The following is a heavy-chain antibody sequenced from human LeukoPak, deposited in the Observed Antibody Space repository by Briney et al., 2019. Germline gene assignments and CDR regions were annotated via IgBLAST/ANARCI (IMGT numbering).Heavy chain of an antibody. CDR1: GYTFTNYA. Sequence: ASVKVSCKASGYTFTNYAIHWVRQAPGQRLEWMGWINAGNGNTKYSQKFQGRVTSTRDTSASTAYMYLSSLRSEDTAVYYCASPTSRAAGTFHFQHWGQGTLVTVSS. V-gene: IGHV1-3*01. J-gene: IGHJ1*01. CDR3: ASPTSRAAGTFHFQH. D-gene: IGHD6-13*01. CDR2: INAGNGNT.